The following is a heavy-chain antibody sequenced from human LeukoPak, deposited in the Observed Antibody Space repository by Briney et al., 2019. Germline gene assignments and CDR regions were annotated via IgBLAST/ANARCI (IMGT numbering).Heavy chain of an antibody. V-gene: IGHV4-59*01. CDR3: ARVMGTTVTRRVYAFDI. J-gene: IGHJ3*02. Sequence: KPSETLSLTCSLSGGSISTYYWSWIRQPPGKGLEWIGYTSYSGSTNDNPSLKSRFTISVDTSKNQFSLKLSPVTAADTAVYYCARVMGTTVTRRVYAFDIWGQGTMVTVAS. D-gene: IGHD4-17*01. CDR2: TSYSGST. CDR1: GGSISTYY.